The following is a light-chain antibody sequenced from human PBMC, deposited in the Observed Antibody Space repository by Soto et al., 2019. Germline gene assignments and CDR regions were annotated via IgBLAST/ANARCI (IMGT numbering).Light chain of an antibody. CDR3: LCYITYPWT. V-gene: IGKV1-5*01. CDR2: DAS. CDR1: QTISSW. Sequence: DIHMTQSPSTLPASVGDRVTITCRASQTISSWLAWYQQKPGKAPDLLIYDASTLQSGVPSRFSGSGSGTEFSLTISSLQPEDFATYYCLCYITYPWTFGQGTKVDI. J-gene: IGKJ1*01.